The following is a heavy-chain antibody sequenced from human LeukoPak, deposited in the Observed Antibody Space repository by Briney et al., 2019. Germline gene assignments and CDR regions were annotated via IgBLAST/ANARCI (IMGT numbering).Heavy chain of an antibody. V-gene: IGHV3-30-3*01. J-gene: IGHJ3*02. CDR2: ISYDGSNK. Sequence: PGGSLRLSCAASGFTFSSYAMHWVRQAPGKGLEWVAIISYDGSNKYYAGSVKGRFTISRDNSKNTLYLQMNSLRAEDTAEYYCARDWQWQQLDGDAFDIWGQGTMVTVSS. CDR3: ARDWQWQQLDGDAFDI. CDR1: GFTFSSYA. D-gene: IGHD6-13*01.